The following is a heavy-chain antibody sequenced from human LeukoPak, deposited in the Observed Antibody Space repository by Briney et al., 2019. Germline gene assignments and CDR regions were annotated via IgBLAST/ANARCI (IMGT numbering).Heavy chain of an antibody. V-gene: IGHV4-59*01. CDR3: ARDPGYYCGGDRLNYS. J-gene: IGHJ4*02. Sequence: DPSETLSLTCTVSGASISSYYWSWTRQPPGKGLEWIGYIYYSGSTNYNPSLKSRVTISLDTSKNQFSLKLSSVTAADTAVYYCARDPGYYCGGDRLNYSWGQGALVTVSS. D-gene: IGHD2-21*01. CDR1: GASISSYY. CDR2: IYYSGST.